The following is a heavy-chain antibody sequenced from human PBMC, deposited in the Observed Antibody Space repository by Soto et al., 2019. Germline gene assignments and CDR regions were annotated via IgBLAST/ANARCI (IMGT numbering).Heavy chain of an antibody. D-gene: IGHD2-15*01. Sequence: QLQLQESGPGLVKPSETLSLTCTVSGGSISSSSYYWGWIRQPPGKGLEWIGSIYYSGSTYYNPSLKSRVTISVDTSKNQFSLKLSSVTAADTAVYYCAREEGDCSGGSCYSWDFEYWGQGTLVTVSS. CDR3: AREEGDCSGGSCYSWDFEY. J-gene: IGHJ4*02. CDR2: IYYSGST. CDR1: GGSISSSSYY. V-gene: IGHV4-39*02.